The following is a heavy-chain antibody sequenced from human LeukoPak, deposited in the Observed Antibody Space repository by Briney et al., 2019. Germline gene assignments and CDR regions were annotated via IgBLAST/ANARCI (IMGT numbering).Heavy chain of an antibody. V-gene: IGHV4-39*01. J-gene: IGHJ4*02. CDR2: IYYSGST. Sequence: PSETLSLTCTVSGGSISSSSYYWGWIRQPPGKGLEWIGSIYYSGSTYYNPSLKSRVTISVDTSKNQFSLKLSSVTAADTAVYYCARLVSDWDFWSGYYYAQDYYFDYWGQGTLATVSS. D-gene: IGHD3-3*01. CDR3: ARLVSDWDFWSGYYYAQDYYFDY. CDR1: GGSISSSSYY.